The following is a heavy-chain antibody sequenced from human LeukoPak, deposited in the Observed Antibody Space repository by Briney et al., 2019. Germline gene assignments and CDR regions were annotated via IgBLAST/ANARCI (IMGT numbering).Heavy chain of an antibody. CDR3: ASRDYAGAFDI. CDR1: GASISSYY. V-gene: IGHV4-59*01. Sequence: PSETLSLTCTVSGASISSYYWSWIRQPPGKGLEWIGYIYYSGSTNYNPSLKSRVTISVDTSKNQFSLKLSSVTAADTAVYYCASRDYAGAFDIWGQGTMVTVSS. CDR2: IYYSGST. D-gene: IGHD4-23*01. J-gene: IGHJ3*02.